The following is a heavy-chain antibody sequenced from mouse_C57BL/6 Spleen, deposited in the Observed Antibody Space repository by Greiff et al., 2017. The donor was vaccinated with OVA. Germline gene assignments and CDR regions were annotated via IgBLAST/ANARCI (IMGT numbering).Heavy chain of an antibody. V-gene: IGHV1-69*01. CDR1: GYTFTSYW. CDR3: ARTTVVATYVKYYFDY. Sequence: QVQLKQPGAELVMPGASVKLSCKASGYTFTSYWMHWVKQRPGQGLEWIGEIDPSDSYTNYNQKFKGKSTLTVDKSPSTAYMQLSSLTSEDSAVYYCARTTVVATYVKYYFDYWGQGTTLTVSS. J-gene: IGHJ2*01. D-gene: IGHD1-1*01. CDR2: IDPSDSYT.